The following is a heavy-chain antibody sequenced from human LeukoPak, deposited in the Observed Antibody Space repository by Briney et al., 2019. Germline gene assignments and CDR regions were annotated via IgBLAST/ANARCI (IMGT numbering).Heavy chain of an antibody. D-gene: IGHD3-22*01. CDR3: ARDTYYYDSSGYYTFDY. V-gene: IGHV4-4*07. CDR2: IYTSGST. CDR1: GGSISSYY. Sequence: SETLSLTCTVSGGSISSYYWSWIRQPAGKGLEWIGRIYTSGSTNYNPSLKSRVTMSVDTSKNQFSLKLSPVTAADTAVYYCARDTYYYDSSGYYTFDYWGQGTLVTVSS. J-gene: IGHJ4*02.